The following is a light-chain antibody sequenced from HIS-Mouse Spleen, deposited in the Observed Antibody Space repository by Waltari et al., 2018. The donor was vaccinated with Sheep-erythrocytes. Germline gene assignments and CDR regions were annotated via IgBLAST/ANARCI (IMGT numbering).Light chain of an antibody. CDR2: DVS. CDR1: SSDFGGYNY. Sequence: QSALTQPRSVSGSPGQSVPIPCPGTSSDFGGYNYVTWYQQHPGKAPKLRIYDVSKRPSGVPDRFSGSKSGNTASLTISGLQAEDEADYYCCSYAGSYNHVFATGTKVTVL. V-gene: IGLV2-11*01. CDR3: CSYAGSYNHV. J-gene: IGLJ1*01.